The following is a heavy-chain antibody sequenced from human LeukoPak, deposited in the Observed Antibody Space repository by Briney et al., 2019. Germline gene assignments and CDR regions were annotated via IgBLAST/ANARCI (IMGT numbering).Heavy chain of an antibody. CDR1: GFTFSTYS. Sequence: PGGSLRLSCAASGFTFSTYSMNWVRQAPGKGLEWVSYIRSSSSTIYYADSVKGRFTISRDNAKNSLYLEMNSLRAEDTAVYFCARDLGFYYMDVWGKGTTVTVSS. CDR2: IRSSSSTI. J-gene: IGHJ6*03. CDR3: ARDLGFYYMDV. V-gene: IGHV3-48*01.